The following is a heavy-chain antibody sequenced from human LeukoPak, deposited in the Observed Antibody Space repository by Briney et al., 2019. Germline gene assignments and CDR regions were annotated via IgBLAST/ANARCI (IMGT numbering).Heavy chain of an antibody. V-gene: IGHV4-59*01. CDR3: ARDRGYSYGLNYYMDV. CDR2: IYYSGST. CDR1: GGSISSYY. D-gene: IGHD5-18*01. Sequence: SETLSLTCTVSGGSISSYYWSWIRQPPGKGLEWIGYIYYSGSTNYNPSLKSRVTISVDTSKNQFSLKLSSVTAADTAVYYCARDRGYSYGLNYYMDVWGKGTTVTVSS. J-gene: IGHJ6*03.